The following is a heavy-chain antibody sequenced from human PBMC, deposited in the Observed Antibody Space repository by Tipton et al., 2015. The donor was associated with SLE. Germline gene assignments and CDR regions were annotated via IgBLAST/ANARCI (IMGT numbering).Heavy chain of an antibody. CDR3: ARDSSGFDY. D-gene: IGHD6-19*01. CDR1: GGSVSSGSYY. J-gene: IGHJ4*02. Sequence: LRLSCTVSGGSVSSGSYYWSWIRQPPGKGLEWIGYIYYSGSTNYNPSLKSRVTISVDTSKNQFSLKLSSVTAADTAVYYCARDSSGFDYWGQGTLVTVSS. V-gene: IGHV4-61*01. CDR2: IYYSGST.